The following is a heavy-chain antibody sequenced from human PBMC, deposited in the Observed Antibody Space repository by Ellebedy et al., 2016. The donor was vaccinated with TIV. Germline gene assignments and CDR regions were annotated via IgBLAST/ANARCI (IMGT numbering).Heavy chain of an antibody. CDR3: ARGYSYGYCFDY. Sequence: SETLSLTCTVSGGYTSSSSYYWGWVRQPPGKGLEWIGSIFYTGYTYHNPSLKSRVTISADTSKNQFSLKLNSVTAADTAVYYCARGYSYGYCFDYWGQGTLVTVSS. D-gene: IGHD5-18*01. V-gene: IGHV4-39*01. J-gene: IGHJ4*02. CDR1: GGYTSSSSYY. CDR2: IFYTGYT.